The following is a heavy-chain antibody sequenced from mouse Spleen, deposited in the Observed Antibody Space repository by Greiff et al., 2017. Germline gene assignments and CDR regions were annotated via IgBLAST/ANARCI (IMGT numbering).Heavy chain of an antibody. V-gene: IGHV1-72*01. Sequence: QVQLQQPGAELVKPGASVKLSCKASGYTFINYWMHWMKQRPGRGLEWIGRIDPNSGATEYNEKFKSKAKLTVDNPSSTAYMQLSSLTSDDSAVYYCAEGWTGFWGQGTTLTVSS. D-gene: IGHD3-1*01. CDR2: IDPNSGAT. CDR1: GYTFINYW. J-gene: IGHJ2*01. CDR3: AEGWTGF.